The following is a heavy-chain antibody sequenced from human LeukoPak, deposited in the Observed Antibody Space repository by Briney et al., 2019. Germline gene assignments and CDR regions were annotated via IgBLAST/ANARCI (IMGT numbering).Heavy chain of an antibody. CDR2: IRYDGSNK. J-gene: IGHJ6*03. D-gene: IGHD2-15*01. Sequence: GGSLRLSCAASGFTFSSYGMHWVRQAPGKGLEWVAFIRYDGSNKYYADSVKGRFTISRDNAKNSLYLQMNSLRAEDTAVYYCARVLRYCSGGNCYSGGLGYMDVWGKGTTVTISS. CDR1: GFTFSSYG. CDR3: ARVLRYCSGGNCYSGGLGYMDV. V-gene: IGHV3-30*02.